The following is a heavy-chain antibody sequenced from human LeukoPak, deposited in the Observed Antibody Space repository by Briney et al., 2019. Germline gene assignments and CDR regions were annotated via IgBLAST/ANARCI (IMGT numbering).Heavy chain of an antibody. CDR1: GYTFTSYY. D-gene: IGHD2-15*01. Sequence: ASVKVSCKASGYTFTSYYMHWVRQAPGQGLEWMGIINPSGGSTSYAQKFQGRVTMTRDTSTSTVYMELSSLRSEDTAVYYCARGYCSGGSCLTDCGMDVWGKGTTVTVSS. CDR2: INPSGGST. CDR3: ARGYCSGGSCLTDCGMDV. V-gene: IGHV1-46*01. J-gene: IGHJ6*04.